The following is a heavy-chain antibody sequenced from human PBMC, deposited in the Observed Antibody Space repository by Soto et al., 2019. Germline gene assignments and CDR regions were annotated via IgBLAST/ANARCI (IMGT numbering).Heavy chain of an antibody. J-gene: IGHJ6*02. CDR1: GGSISSSTYY. CDR3: ARDKWRAGAGGFYGMDV. D-gene: IGHD6-13*01. V-gene: IGHV4-39*07. CDR2: IYYNGRT. Sequence: SETLSLTCTVSGGSISSSTYYWGWIRQPPGKGLEWIASIYYNGRTHYNPSLESRVTISVDTSKNQFSLKLTSVTAADTAVYYCARDKWRAGAGGFYGMDVWGQGTTVTVSS.